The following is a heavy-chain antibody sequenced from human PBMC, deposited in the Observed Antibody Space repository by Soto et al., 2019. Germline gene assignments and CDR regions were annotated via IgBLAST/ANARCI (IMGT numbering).Heavy chain of an antibody. CDR3: ARGYSSSWYGLYYGMDV. CDR1: GGTFSRYA. Sequence: QVQLVQSGAEVKKPGSSVKVSCKASGGTFSRYAISWVRQAPGQGLEWLGGIIPIFGTANYAQKFQGRVTITADESTSTAYMELSSLRSEDTAVYYCARGYSSSWYGLYYGMDVWGQGTTVTVSS. J-gene: IGHJ6*02. CDR2: IIPIFGTA. D-gene: IGHD6-13*01. V-gene: IGHV1-69*01.